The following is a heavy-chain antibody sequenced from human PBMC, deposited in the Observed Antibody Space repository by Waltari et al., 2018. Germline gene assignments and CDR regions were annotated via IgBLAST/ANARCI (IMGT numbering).Heavy chain of an antibody. CDR3: ARGSNSGGSDY. J-gene: IGHJ4*02. V-gene: IGHV4-34*01. CDR2: INHGGST. CDR1: GGSFSGYY. D-gene: IGHD3-16*01. Sequence: QVQLQQWGAGLLKPSETLSLTCAVYGGSFSGYYWSWIRQPPGKGLEWIGEINHGGSTNYNPSLKSRVTISVDTSKNQFSLKLSSVTAADTAVYYCARGSNSGGSDYWGQGTLVTVSS.